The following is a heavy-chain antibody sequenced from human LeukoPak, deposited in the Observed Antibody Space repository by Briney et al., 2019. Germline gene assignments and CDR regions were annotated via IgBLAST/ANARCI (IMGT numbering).Heavy chain of an antibody. CDR1: GGSISSGDYY. CDR2: IYYSGST. CDR3: ARLFFYNGMDV. D-gene: IGHD2/OR15-2a*01. J-gene: IGHJ6*02. V-gene: IGHV4-31*03. Sequence: SQTLSLTCTVSGGSISSGDYYWSWIRQHPGKGLEWIGYIYYSGSTYYTPSLKSRVTISVDTSKNQFSLKLSSVTAADTAVYYCARLFFYNGMDVWGQGTTVTVSS.